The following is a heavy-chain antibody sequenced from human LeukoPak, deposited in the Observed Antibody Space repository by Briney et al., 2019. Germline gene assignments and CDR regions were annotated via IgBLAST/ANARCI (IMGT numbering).Heavy chain of an antibody. J-gene: IGHJ4*02. Sequence: SETLSLTCTVSGGSISSGGYYWSWIRQHPGKGLEWIGYIYYSGSTYYNPSLKSRVTISVDTSKNQFSLKLSSVTAADTAVYYCAREWNYYDSSGYPGSTDYWGQGTLVTVSS. CDR3: AREWNYYDSSGYPGSTDY. CDR2: IYYSGST. V-gene: IGHV4-31*03. CDR1: GGSISSGGYY. D-gene: IGHD3-22*01.